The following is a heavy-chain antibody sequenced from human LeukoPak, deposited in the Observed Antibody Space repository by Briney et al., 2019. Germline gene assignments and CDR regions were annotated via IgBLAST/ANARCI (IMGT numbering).Heavy chain of an antibody. CDR2: ISNTGHTK. J-gene: IGHJ4*02. D-gene: IGHD5-18*01. CDR1: GFSLSDYY. CDR3: AGSELYKYGLDY. Sequence: GGSLRLSCEVSGFSLSDYYMAWFRQAPGRGLEWVSYISNTGHTKNYADLLKGRFTISRDSANNSVFLEMNSLGAEDTAVYYCAGSELYKYGLDYWGQGTLVTVSS. V-gene: IGHV3-11*04.